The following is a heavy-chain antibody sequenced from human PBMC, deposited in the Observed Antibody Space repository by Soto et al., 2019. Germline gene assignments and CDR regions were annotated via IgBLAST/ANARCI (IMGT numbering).Heavy chain of an antibody. D-gene: IGHD3-10*01. CDR3: ARSGHPFDY. CDR2: INHSGHT. Sequence: PLLPMSLTSGVDGGTCVGYYWSWIRQPPGKGLEWIGEINHSGHTNYNPSLKSRGTISVDASKNHFSLKLTSVTAADTAVYYCARSGHPFDYWGQGPLVTV. V-gene: IGHV4-34*01. CDR1: GGTCVGYY. J-gene: IGHJ4*02.